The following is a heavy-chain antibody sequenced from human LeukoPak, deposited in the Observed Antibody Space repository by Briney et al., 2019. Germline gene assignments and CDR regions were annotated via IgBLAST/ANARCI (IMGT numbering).Heavy chain of an antibody. J-gene: IGHJ4*02. Sequence: SETLSLTCTVSGGSISSYYWSWIRQSPGKGLEWIGYSYYSGSTNSNPSLKTRVTISVDTSKNQFFLNLSSVTAADTAVYYCARAYSSSWYYFDYWGQGTLVTVSS. CDR3: ARAYSSSWYYFDY. D-gene: IGHD6-13*01. CDR2: SYYSGST. V-gene: IGHV4-59*01. CDR1: GGSISSYY.